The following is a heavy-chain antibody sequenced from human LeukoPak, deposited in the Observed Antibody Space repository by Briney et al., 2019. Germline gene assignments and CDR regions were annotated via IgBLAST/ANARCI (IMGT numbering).Heavy chain of an antibody. D-gene: IGHD2-15*01. J-gene: IGHJ3*02. Sequence: ASVTVSFKASGYTFTDYYMHWVRQAPGQGLEWMGWINPNSGGTNYAQKFQGRVTMTRDTSISTAYMELSRLRSDDTAVYYYARVLQYCSGGSCYSGVVRAFDIWGQGTMVTVSS. CDR2: INPNSGGT. CDR1: GYTFTDYY. V-gene: IGHV1-2*02. CDR3: ARVLQYCSGGSCYSGVVRAFDI.